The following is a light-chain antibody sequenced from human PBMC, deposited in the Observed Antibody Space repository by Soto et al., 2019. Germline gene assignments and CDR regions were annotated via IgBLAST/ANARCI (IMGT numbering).Light chain of an antibody. Sequence: EVVLTQSPSTLYLSPGERATLSCRASQSVSRNLAWYQQKPGQAPRLLIYRASNRATGIPARFSGSGSGTDFTLTISSLEPEDFAVYYCQHRSNWPLTFGGGTKVDIK. V-gene: IGKV3-11*01. CDR1: QSVSRN. J-gene: IGKJ4*01. CDR3: QHRSNWPLT. CDR2: RAS.